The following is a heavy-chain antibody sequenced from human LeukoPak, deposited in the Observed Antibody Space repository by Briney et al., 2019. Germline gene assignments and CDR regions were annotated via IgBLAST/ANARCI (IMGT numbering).Heavy chain of an antibody. CDR3: AKDVGTIRVFEY. Sequence: GGSLRLSCAASGFTFSGYWMNWVRQAPGKGLEWVSFIRYDGTDKYYADSVKGRFTISRDNSKNTLYLQMSSLRPEDTAVYYCAKDVGTIRVFEYWGQGTLVTVSS. CDR2: IRYDGTDK. CDR1: GFTFSGYW. V-gene: IGHV3-30*02. J-gene: IGHJ4*02. D-gene: IGHD1-26*01.